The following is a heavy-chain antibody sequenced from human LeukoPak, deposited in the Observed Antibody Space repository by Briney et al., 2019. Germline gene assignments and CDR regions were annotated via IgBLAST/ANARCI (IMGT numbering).Heavy chain of an antibody. CDR3: ARDCSGGSCYGAFDI. CDR1: GGSIRSSYYY. D-gene: IGHD2-15*01. J-gene: IGHJ3*02. Sequence: SETLSLTCTVSGGSIRSSYYYWGWIRQPPGKGLEWIGYIYDSGSTYYNPSLKSRITISVDTSENRFSLKLSSVTATDTAVYYCARDCSGGSCYGAFDIWGQGTMVTVSS. V-gene: IGHV4-30-4*01. CDR2: IYDSGST.